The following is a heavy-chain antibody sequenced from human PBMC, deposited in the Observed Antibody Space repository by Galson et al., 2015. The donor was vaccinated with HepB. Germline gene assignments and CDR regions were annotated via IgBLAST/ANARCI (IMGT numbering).Heavy chain of an antibody. CDR2: ISYDGSNK. J-gene: IGHJ4*02. CDR3: ASNGVYPQGY. CDR1: GFTFSSYG. Sequence: SLRLSCAASGFTFSSYGMHWVRQAPGKGLEWVAVISYDGSNKYYADSVKGRFTISRDNSKNTLYLQMNSLRAEDTAVYYCASNGVYPQGYWGQGTLVTVSS. V-gene: IGHV3-30*03. D-gene: IGHD2-8*01.